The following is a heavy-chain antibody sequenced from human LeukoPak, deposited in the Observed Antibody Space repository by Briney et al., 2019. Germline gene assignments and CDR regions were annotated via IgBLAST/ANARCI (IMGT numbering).Heavy chain of an antibody. V-gene: IGHV3-53*01. CDR2: IYSGGST. J-gene: IGHJ3*02. Sequence: PGGSLRLSCAASGLPVSSNYMSLVRPAPRKGLEWVSVIYSGGSTYYADSVKGRFTISRDNSKNTLYLQMNSLRAEDTAVYYCARAVAYVGAFDIWGQGTMVTVSS. CDR3: ARAVAYVGAFDI. CDR1: GLPVSSNY. D-gene: IGHD3-10*02.